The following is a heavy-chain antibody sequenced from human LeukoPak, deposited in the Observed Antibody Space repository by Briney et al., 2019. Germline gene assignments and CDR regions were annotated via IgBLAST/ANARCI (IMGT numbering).Heavy chain of an antibody. Sequence: PSETLSLTCIVSGYAISSGYYWGWIRQPPGKGLEYIGSMYHSGSAYYNPSLKSRVTISVDTSKNQFSLKLSSVTAADTAVYYCARGDSSSWYRFGYWGQGTLVTVSS. CDR3: ARGDSSSWYRFGY. CDR2: MYHSGSA. J-gene: IGHJ4*02. V-gene: IGHV4-38-2*02. CDR1: GYAISSGYY. D-gene: IGHD6-13*01.